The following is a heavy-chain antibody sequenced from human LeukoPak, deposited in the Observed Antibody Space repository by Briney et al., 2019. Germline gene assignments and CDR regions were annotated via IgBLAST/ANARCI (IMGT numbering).Heavy chain of an antibody. CDR3: ARDWRSKDWYLDL. CDR2: INTDGSGA. J-gene: IGHJ2*01. CDR1: GFTFRNHW. D-gene: IGHD5/OR15-5a*01. V-gene: IGHV3-74*01. Sequence: PGGSLRLSCAASGFTFRNHWMHWVRQAPGKGLVWVSRINTDGSGAIYADSVKGRFIIARDNAKNTLYLQMNSLRAEDTAVYFCARDWRSKDWYLDLWGRGTLVTVSS.